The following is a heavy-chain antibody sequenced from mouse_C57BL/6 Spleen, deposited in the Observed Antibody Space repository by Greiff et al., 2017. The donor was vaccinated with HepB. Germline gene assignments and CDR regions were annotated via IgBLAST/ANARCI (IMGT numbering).Heavy chain of an antibody. V-gene: IGHV1-42*01. CDR2: INPSTGGT. CDR3: ARGNRGYCDY. CDR1: GYSFTGYY. J-gene: IGHJ2*01. Sequence: VQLQQSGPELVKPGASVKISCKASGYSFTGYYMNWVKQSPEKSLEWIGEINPSTGGTTYNQKFKAKATLTVDKSSSTAYMQLKSLTSEDSAVYYCARGNRGYCDYWGQGTTLTVSS.